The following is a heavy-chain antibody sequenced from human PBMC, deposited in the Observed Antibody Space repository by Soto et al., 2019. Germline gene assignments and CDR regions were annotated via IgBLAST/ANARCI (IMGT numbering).Heavy chain of an antibody. Sequence: QVQLVQSGAEVKKPGASVKVSCKASGYTFTSYAMHWVRQAPGQRLEWMGWINAGNGNTKYSQKFQGRVTITRDTSVSTAYIELSSLRSEDTAVYYCAVPDDDYFMLELGYWGQGTLVTVSS. CDR2: INAGNGNT. J-gene: IGHJ4*02. V-gene: IGHV1-3*01. CDR3: AVPDDDYFMLELGY. D-gene: IGHD3-16*01. CDR1: GYTFTSYA.